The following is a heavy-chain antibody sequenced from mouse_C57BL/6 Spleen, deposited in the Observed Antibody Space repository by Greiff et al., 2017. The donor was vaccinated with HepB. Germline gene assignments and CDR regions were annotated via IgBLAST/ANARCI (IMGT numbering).Heavy chain of an antibody. CDR1: GFTFNTYA. CDR2: IRSKSSNYAT. CDR3: VGQPSYDYDEAMDY. Sequence: EVKLVESGGGLVQPKGSLKLSCAASGFTFNTYAMHWVRQAPGKGLEWVARIRSKSSNYATYYADSVKDRFTISRDDSQSMLYLQMNNLKTEDTAMYYGVGQPSYDYDEAMDYWGQGTSVTVSS. V-gene: IGHV10-3*01. J-gene: IGHJ4*01. D-gene: IGHD2-4*01.